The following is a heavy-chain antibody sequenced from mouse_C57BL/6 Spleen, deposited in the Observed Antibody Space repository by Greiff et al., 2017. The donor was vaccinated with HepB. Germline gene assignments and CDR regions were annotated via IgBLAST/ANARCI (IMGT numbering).Heavy chain of an antibody. D-gene: IGHD2-4*01. Sequence: QVQLQQPGAELVKPGASVKLSCKASGYTFTSYWMHWVKQRPGQGLERIGMIHPNSGSTNYNEKFKSKATLTVDKSSSTAYMQLSSLTSEDSAVYYCASGYYDYDWFAYWGQGTLVTVSA. CDR3: ASGYYDYDWFAY. CDR2: IHPNSGST. CDR1: GYTFTSYW. V-gene: IGHV1-64*01. J-gene: IGHJ3*01.